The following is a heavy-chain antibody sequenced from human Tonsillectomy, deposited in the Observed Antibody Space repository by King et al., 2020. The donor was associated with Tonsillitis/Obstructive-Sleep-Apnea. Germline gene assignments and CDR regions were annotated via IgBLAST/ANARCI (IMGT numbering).Heavy chain of an antibody. V-gene: IGHV4-59*01. D-gene: IGHD5-12*01. CDR1: GGSIRNYY. J-gene: IGHJ6*03. CDR3: AREGVGYNYYYYMDV. CDR2: IYYSGSS. Sequence: VQLQESGPRLVKPSETLSLTCTVSGGSIRNYYWTWIRQPPGKGLEWIRYIYYSGSSNYNPSLKSRVTMSVDTSKNQFSLKLTSVTAADTAVYYCAREGVGYNYYYYMDVWGKGTTVTVSS.